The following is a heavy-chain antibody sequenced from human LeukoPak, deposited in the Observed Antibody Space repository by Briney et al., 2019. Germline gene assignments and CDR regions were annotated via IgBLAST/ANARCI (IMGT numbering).Heavy chain of an antibody. Sequence: PSETLSLTCTVSGGSISSSSHYWGWIRQPPGKGLEWIGSIYYSASTFYNPSLKSRVTISVDTSKNQFSLKLSSVTAADTAVYYCARLPSDVDTAMEYFDYWGQGTLVTVSS. J-gene: IGHJ4*02. V-gene: IGHV4-39*07. CDR3: ARLPSDVDTAMEYFDY. CDR2: IYYSAST. D-gene: IGHD5-18*01. CDR1: GGSISSSSHY.